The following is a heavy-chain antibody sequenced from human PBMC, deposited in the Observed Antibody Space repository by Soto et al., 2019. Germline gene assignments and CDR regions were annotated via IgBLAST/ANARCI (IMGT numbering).Heavy chain of an antibody. CDR3: ARDLIFGVISMDV. J-gene: IGHJ6*02. V-gene: IGHV3-30-3*01. Sequence: PGGSLRLSCAASGFTFSSYAMHWVRQAPGKGLEWVAVISCDGSNKYYADSVKGRFTISRDNSKNTLYLQMNSLRAEDTAVYYCARDLIFGVISMDVWGQGTTVTVSS. CDR1: GFTFSSYA. D-gene: IGHD3-3*01. CDR2: ISCDGSNK.